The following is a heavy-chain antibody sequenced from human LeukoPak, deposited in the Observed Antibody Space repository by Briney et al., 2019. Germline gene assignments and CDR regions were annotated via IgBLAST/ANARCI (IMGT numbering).Heavy chain of an antibody. CDR2: IWYDGSEK. D-gene: IGHD3-10*01. J-gene: IGHJ4*02. Sequence: PGGSLRLSCAASGFTFSDYGMHWVRQAPGKGLEWVAVIWYDGSEKYYADSVKGRFTISRDNSKNTLYLQVSSLRADDTAVYFCARDLFFGSGSYNLPFDYWGQGTLVTVSS. V-gene: IGHV3-33*01. CDR3: ARDLFFGSGSYNLPFDY. CDR1: GFTFSDYG.